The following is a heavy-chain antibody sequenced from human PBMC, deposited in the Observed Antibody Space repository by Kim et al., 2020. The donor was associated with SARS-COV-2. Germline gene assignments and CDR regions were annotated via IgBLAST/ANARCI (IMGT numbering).Heavy chain of an antibody. J-gene: IGHJ6*02. CDR2: ISAYNGNT. Sequence: ASVKVSCKASGYTFTSYGISWVRQAPGQGLEWMGWISAYNGNTNYAQKLQGRVTMTTDTSTSTAYMELRSLRSDDTAVYYCASPDDFWSGYYSPHGMDVWGQGTTVTVSS. D-gene: IGHD3-3*01. CDR3: ASPDDFWSGYYSPHGMDV. V-gene: IGHV1-18*01. CDR1: GYTFTSYG.